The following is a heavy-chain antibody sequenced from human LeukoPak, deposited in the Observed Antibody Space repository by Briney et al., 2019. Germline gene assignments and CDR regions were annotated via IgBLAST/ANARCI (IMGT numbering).Heavy chain of an antibody. Sequence: AGGSLRLSCAASGFTFSSYAMHWVRQAPGKGLEWVAVISYDGSNKYYADSVKGRFTISRDNSKNTLYLQMNSLRAEDTAVYYCAKEGQQLVGYYFDYWGQGTLVTVSS. V-gene: IGHV3-30-3*01. CDR1: GFTFSSYA. CDR2: ISYDGSNK. D-gene: IGHD6-13*01. J-gene: IGHJ4*02. CDR3: AKEGQQLVGYYFDY.